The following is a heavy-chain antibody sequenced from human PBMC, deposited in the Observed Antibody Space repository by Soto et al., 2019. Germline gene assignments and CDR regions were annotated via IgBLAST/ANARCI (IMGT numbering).Heavy chain of an antibody. CDR2: ISSSSTFI. D-gene: IGHD3-10*01. Sequence: PGGSLRLSCVASEFTLSSYGMNWVRQAPGKGLEWVSFISSSSTFIYYADSVQGRFTISRDNARNSLFLQMNSLKVDDTAVYYCARAPLAKGVPGAIVGYGLDVWGQGTTVTVSS. V-gene: IGHV3-21*01. J-gene: IGHJ6*02. CDR1: EFTLSSYG. CDR3: ARAPLAKGVPGAIVGYGLDV.